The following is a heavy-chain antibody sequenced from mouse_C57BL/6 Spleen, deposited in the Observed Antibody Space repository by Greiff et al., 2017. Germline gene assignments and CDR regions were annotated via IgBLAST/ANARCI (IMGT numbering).Heavy chain of an antibody. J-gene: IGHJ2*01. D-gene: IGHD1-1*01. CDR3: AIDYGSSYVGY. CDR1: GYAFSSYW. V-gene: IGHV1-80*01. CDR2: IYPGDGDT. Sequence: VKLMESGAELVKPGASVKISCKASGYAFSSYWMNWVKQRPGKGLEWIGQIYPGDGDTNYNGKFKGKATLTADKSSSTAYMQLSSLTSEDSAVYFCAIDYGSSYVGYWGQGTTLTVSS.